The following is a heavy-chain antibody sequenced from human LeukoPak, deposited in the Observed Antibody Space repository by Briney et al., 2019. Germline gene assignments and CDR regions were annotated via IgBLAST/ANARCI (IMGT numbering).Heavy chain of an antibody. CDR1: GGSISSYY. J-gene: IGHJ1*01. V-gene: IGHV4-59*01. CDR2: IYYSGST. D-gene: IGHD2-15*01. CDR3: ATATELAATEYFQH. Sequence: SETLSLTCTVSGGSISSYYWSWIRQPPGKGLEWIGYIYYSGSTNYNPSLKSRVTISVDTSKNQFSLKLSSVTAADTAVYYCATATELAATEYFQHWGQGILVTVSS.